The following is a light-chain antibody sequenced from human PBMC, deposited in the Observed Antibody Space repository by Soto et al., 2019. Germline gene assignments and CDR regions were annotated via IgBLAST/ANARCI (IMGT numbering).Light chain of an antibody. CDR2: GSS. CDR3: QQYNNWPYT. Sequence: ERVMTQSPATLSVSPGERATLSCRASQSVSSNLAWYQQKPGQAPRLLIYGSSTRATGIPARFSGSGSGTEFTRTISSLQSEDCAVYYCQQYNNWPYTFGQGTKLEIK. CDR1: QSVSSN. J-gene: IGKJ2*01. V-gene: IGKV3-15*01.